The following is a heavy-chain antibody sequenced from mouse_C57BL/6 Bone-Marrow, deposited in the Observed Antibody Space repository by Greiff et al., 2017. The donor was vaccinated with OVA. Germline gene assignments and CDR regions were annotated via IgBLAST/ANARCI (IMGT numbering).Heavy chain of an antibody. J-gene: IGHJ1*03. CDR2: IYPRSGNT. D-gene: IGHD2-14*01. CDR1: GYTFTSYG. CDR3: AVRRDWYFDV. Sequence: VQLVESGAELARPGASVKLSCKASGYTFTSYGISWVKQRTGQGLEWIGEIYPRSGNTYYNEKFKGKATLTADKSSSTAYMELRSLTSEDSAVYFCAVRRDWYFDVWGTGTTVTVSS. V-gene: IGHV1-81*01.